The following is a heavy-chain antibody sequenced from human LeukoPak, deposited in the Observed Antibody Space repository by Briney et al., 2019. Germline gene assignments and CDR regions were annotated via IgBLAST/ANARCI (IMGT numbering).Heavy chain of an antibody. CDR2: VYTSGST. D-gene: IGHD3-16*01. V-gene: IGHV4-4*07. Sequence: SETLSLTCTVSGGSISGYYWSWIRQPAGKGLNGIGRVYTSGSTNYNPSLKSRVTMSIDTSKNQFSLNLSSVTAADTAVYYCAKSPSGRGGYNWFDPWGQGTLVTVSS. CDR3: AKSPSGRGGYNWFDP. CDR1: GGSISGYY. J-gene: IGHJ5*02.